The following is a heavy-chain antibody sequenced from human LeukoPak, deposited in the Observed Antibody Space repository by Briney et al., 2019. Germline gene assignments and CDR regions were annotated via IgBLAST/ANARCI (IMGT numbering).Heavy chain of an antibody. V-gene: IGHV3-7*04. Sequence: PGGSLRLSCAASGFTFSSYWVSWVRQAPGKGLEWVANIKQDGSEKYYVDSVKGRFTISRDNAKNSLYLQMNSLRAEDTAVYYCARAVVGDYWGQGTLVTVS. D-gene: IGHD1-26*01. CDR1: GFTFSSYW. J-gene: IGHJ4*02. CDR2: IKQDGSEK. CDR3: ARAVVGDY.